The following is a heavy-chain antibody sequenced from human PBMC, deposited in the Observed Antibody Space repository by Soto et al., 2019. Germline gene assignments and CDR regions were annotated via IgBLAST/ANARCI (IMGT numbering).Heavy chain of an antibody. CDR3: ARENRDYLGLYYYMDV. CDR1: GGSISSYY. D-gene: IGHD1-7*01. Sequence: SETLSLTCTVSGGSISSYYWSWIRQPPGKGLEWIGYIYYSGSTNYNPSLKSRVTISVDTSKNQFSLKLGSVTAADTAVYYCARENRDYLGLYYYMDVWGKGTTVTVSS. V-gene: IGHV4-59*12. J-gene: IGHJ6*03. CDR2: IYYSGST.